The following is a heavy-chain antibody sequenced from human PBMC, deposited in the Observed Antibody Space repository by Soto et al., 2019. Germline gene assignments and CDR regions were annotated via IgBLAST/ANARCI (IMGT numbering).Heavy chain of an antibody. V-gene: IGHV3-30-3*01. D-gene: IGHD6-6*01. CDR2: ISYDGSNK. CDR3: ARDARFDY. Sequence: QVQLVESGGGVVQPGRSLRLSCVASGFTFSSYAMHWVRQAPGKGLEWVAVISYDGSNKYYADSVKGRFTISRDNSKNTLYLQMNSLRAEDTAVYYCARDARFDYWGQGTLVTVSS. CDR1: GFTFSSYA. J-gene: IGHJ4*02.